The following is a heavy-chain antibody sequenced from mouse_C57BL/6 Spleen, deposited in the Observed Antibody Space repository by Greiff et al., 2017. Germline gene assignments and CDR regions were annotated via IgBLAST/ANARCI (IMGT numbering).Heavy chain of an antibody. CDR3: ASLLWYYAMEC. CDR2: LSSGSSSI. CDR1: GFTFGDYG. J-gene: IGHJ4*01. Sequence: EVMLVEPVGGLVKPGGYLKLSCAASGFTFGDYGMHWVRQAPEKGLEGVAYLSSGSSSIYYADKGKGRFTIFRANAKNTLVLKMTSLGSEDTGMYYGASLLWYYAMECWGQGTSVTVSA. V-gene: IGHV5-17*01. D-gene: IGHD2-10*01.